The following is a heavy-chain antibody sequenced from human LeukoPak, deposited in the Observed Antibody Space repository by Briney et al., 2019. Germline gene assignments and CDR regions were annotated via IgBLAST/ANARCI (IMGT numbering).Heavy chain of an antibody. Sequence: PSEPLSLTCTVSGGSIREYYWSWLRQSPGKGLEWIGYIHSSGSTVYNPSIESRVTVSIGAPRNHFYLNMTSVTAADTAVYYCARGAALVTHKYFDYWGPGTLVTVSS. V-gene: IGHV4-59*08. D-gene: IGHD5-18*01. CDR2: IHSSGST. CDR3: ARGAALVTHKYFDY. J-gene: IGHJ4*02. CDR1: GGSIREYY.